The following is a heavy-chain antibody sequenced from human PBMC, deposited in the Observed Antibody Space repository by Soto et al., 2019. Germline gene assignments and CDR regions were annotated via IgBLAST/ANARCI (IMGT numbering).Heavy chain of an antibody. Sequence: QVQLQESGPGLVKPSETLSLTCTVSGGSVSSGSYYWSWIRQPPGKGLEWIGYIYYSGSTIHNPSLKSRVTISVDTSKNQVSLKLSSVTAADTAVYYCAREGTSDVYHPYYGMDVWGQGTTVTVSS. D-gene: IGHD2-2*01. CDR3: AREGTSDVYHPYYGMDV. V-gene: IGHV4-61*01. CDR2: IYYSGST. J-gene: IGHJ6*02. CDR1: GGSVSSGSYY.